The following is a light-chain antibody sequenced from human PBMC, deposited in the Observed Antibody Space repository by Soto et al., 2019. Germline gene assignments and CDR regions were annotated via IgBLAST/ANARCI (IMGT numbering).Light chain of an antibody. CDR1: ESVRTN. Sequence: ETVVTQSPATLSVSPGETATLSCRASESVRTNLAWYQQKPGQAPRLLIYGASNRATGIPARFSGSGSGTEFTLTISSLQSEDFAVYYCQQYNNWTPRTFGQGTKVDIK. CDR2: GAS. CDR3: QQYNNWTPRT. V-gene: IGKV3-15*01. J-gene: IGKJ1*01.